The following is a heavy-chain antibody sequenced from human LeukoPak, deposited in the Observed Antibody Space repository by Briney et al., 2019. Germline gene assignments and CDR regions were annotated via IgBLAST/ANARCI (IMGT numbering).Heavy chain of an antibody. D-gene: IGHD1-26*01. CDR1: GFTFSNAW. CDR3: TTGESMVGSTIHVRWAD. V-gene: IGHV3-15*01. Sequence: GGSLRLSCAASGFTFSNAWMTWVRQAPGKGLEWVGRIKGKTAGGTTDYAAPVKGRFTISRDDSKNTLYLQMNSLKTEDTAVYYCTTGESMVGSTIHVRWADWGQGPLVTVSS. CDR2: IKGKTAGGTT. J-gene: IGHJ4*02.